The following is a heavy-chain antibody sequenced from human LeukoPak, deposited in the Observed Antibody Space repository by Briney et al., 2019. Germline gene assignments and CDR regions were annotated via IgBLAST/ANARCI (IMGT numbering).Heavy chain of an antibody. CDR1: VGSICSNF. D-gene: IGHD6-19*01. CDR3: AREHVGYSSGWHDLDF. Sequence: TSETLSLTCSVSVGSICSNFWSWIRQPAGKGLEWIGRIYTSGITNYNPSLKSRVTMSVDTSKKQFSLSLSSVTAADTAVYYCAREHVGYSSGWHDLDFWGQGALATVSS. CDR2: IYTSGIT. V-gene: IGHV4-4*07. J-gene: IGHJ4*02.